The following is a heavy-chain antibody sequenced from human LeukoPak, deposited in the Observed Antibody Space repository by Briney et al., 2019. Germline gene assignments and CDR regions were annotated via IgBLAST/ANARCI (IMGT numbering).Heavy chain of an antibody. D-gene: IGHD6-6*01. CDR3: ARGGSSSKNYYYYMDV. CDR2: IYTSGST. V-gene: IGHV4-61*02. J-gene: IGHJ6*03. CDR1: GGSISSGSYY. Sequence: SETLSLTCTVSGGSISSGSYYWSWIRQPAGKGLEWIGRIYTSGSTNYNPSLKSRVTISVDTSKNQFSLKLSSVTAADTAVYYCARGGSSSKNYYYYMDVWGKGTTVTVSS.